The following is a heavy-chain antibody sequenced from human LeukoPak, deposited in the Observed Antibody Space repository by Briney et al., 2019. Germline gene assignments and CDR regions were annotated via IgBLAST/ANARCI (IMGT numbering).Heavy chain of an antibody. D-gene: IGHD6-19*01. V-gene: IGHV4-59*01. CDR2: IYYSGST. Sequence: SETLSLTCTVSGGSISSYYWSWIRQPPGKGLEWIGYIYYSGSTNYNPSLKSRVTISVDTSKNQFSLKLSPVTAADTAVYYCARAEHRGYSSGWYFDYWGQGTLVTVSS. CDR3: ARAEHRGYSSGWYFDY. J-gene: IGHJ4*02. CDR1: GGSISSYY.